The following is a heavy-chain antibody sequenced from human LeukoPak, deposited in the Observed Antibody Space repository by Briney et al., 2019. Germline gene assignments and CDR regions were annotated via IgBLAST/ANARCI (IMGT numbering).Heavy chain of an antibody. D-gene: IGHD3-10*01. CDR2: IYHSGST. CDR1: GYSISSGYY. CDR3: AREALMVRAVGINWFDP. J-gene: IGHJ5*02. V-gene: IGHV4-38-2*02. Sequence: PSETLSLTCTVSGYSISSGYYWGWIRQPPGKGLEWIGSIYHSGSTYYNPSLKSRVTISVDTSKNQFSLKLSSVTAADTAVYYCAREALMVRAVGINWFDPWGQGTLVTVSS.